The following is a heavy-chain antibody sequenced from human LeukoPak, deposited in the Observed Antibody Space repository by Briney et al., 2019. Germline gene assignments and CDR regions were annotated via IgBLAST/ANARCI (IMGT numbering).Heavy chain of an antibody. J-gene: IGHJ2*01. D-gene: IGHD6-19*01. CDR2: IYYSGST. V-gene: IGHV4-39*01. Sequence: SETLSLTCTVSGGSISSSSYYWGWIRQPPGKGLEWIGSIYYSGSTYYNPSLKSRVTISVDTSKNQFSLKLSSVTAADTAVYYCARRQQWLLFFDLWGRGTLVTVSS. CDR1: GGSISSSSYY. CDR3: ARRQQWLLFFDL.